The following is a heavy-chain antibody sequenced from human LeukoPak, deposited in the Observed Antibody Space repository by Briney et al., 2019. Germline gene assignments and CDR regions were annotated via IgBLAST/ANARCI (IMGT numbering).Heavy chain of an antibody. V-gene: IGHV1-2*06. Sequence: ASVKVSCKASGYTFTGYYMHWVRQAPGQGLEWMGRINPNSGGTNYARKFQGRVTMTRDTSISTAYMELSRLRSDDTAVYYCARSVLDGWFDPWGQGTLVTVSS. CDR2: INPNSGGT. D-gene: IGHD5-24*01. CDR3: ARSVLDGWFDP. CDR1: GYTFTGYY. J-gene: IGHJ5*02.